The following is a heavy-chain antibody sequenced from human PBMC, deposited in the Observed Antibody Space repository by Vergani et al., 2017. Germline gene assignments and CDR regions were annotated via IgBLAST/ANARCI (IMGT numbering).Heavy chain of an antibody. CDR1: GFTFTSSA. CDR3: AAVRTNYYYYYGMDV. D-gene: IGHD1-14*01. J-gene: IGHJ6*02. V-gene: IGHV1-58*02. CDR2: IVVGSGNT. Sequence: QMQLVQSGPEVKKPGTSVKVSCKAPGFTFTSSAMQWVRQARGQRLEWIGWIVVGSGNTNYARKFQERVAITRDMSTSTAYMELSSLRSEDTAVYYCAAVRTNYYYYYGMDVWGQGTTVTVSS.